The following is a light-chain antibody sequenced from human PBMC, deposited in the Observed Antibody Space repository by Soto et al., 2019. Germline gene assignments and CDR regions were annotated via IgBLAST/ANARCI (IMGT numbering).Light chain of an antibody. CDR2: GAS. J-gene: IGKJ5*01. CDR1: QSVDIN. Sequence: DIGMTQSPATLSVSPGERDTLSCRASQSVDINLAWYQQKPGQAPRLLIYGASTRATGIPARFSGSGSGTEFTLTISSLQSEDFAVYYCQQYNNWITFGQGTRLGIK. V-gene: IGKV3-15*01. CDR3: QQYNNWIT.